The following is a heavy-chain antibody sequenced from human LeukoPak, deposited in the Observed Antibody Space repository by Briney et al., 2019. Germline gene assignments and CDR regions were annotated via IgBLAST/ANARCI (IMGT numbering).Heavy chain of an antibody. D-gene: IGHD5-24*01. Sequence: GGSLRLSCAASEFTLSAYYMTWIRQAPGKGLEWVSSISGGGGAIYYSDSVKGRFTISRDNAKNSLYLQMHSLRAEDTAVYYCAREDGYKGPFDFWGQGTLVTVSS. CDR1: EFTLSAYY. CDR3: AREDGYKGPFDF. CDR2: ISGGGGAI. J-gene: IGHJ4*02. V-gene: IGHV3-11*01.